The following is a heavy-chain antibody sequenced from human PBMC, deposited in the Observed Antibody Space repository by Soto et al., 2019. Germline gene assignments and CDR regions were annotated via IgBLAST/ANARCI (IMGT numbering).Heavy chain of an antibody. V-gene: IGHV1-69*01. CDR2: IIPIFGTA. CDR1: GGTFSSYA. D-gene: IGHD2-2*01. Sequence: QVQLVQSGAEVKKPGSSVKVSCKASGGTFSSYAISWVRQAPGQGLEWMGGIIPIFGTANYAQKFQGRVTITAVESTIPADMKLSSLRSEDRALYYCARVGVVVPAAMILAYYGMDVWGQGTTVTVSS. CDR3: ARVGVVVPAAMILAYYGMDV. J-gene: IGHJ6*02.